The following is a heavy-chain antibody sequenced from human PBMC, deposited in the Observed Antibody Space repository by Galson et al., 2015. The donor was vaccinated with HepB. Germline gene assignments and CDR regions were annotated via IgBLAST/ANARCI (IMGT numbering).Heavy chain of an antibody. D-gene: IGHD6-19*01. CDR1: GFTFSSYA. V-gene: IGHV3-30*04. J-gene: IGHJ4*02. CDR2: ISYDGSDK. Sequence: SLRLSCAASGFTFSSYAMHWVRQAPGKGLEWVAVISYDGSDKYYADSVKGRFTTSRDNSKNTLYLQMNSLRAEDTAVYYCARDLGAMAGRISQAWGSYFDYWGQGTLVTVSS. CDR3: ARDLGAMAGRISQAWGSYFDY.